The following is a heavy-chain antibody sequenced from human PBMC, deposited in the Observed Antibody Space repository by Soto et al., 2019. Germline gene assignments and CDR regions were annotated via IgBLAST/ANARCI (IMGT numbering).Heavy chain of an antibody. J-gene: IGHJ5*02. CDR1: GGSITSADYY. D-gene: IGHD3-16*02. CDR2: IYSSGTT. CDR3: ARMGLHLGELSRNWFDP. Sequence: SETLSLTCTISGGSITSADYYWTWIRQFPGKGLEWIAYIYSSGTTHYNPSLKSRATISLDTSNSQFSLEVKSATAADTTVYYCARMGLHLGELSRNWFDPWGQGSLVTVSS. V-gene: IGHV4-31*03.